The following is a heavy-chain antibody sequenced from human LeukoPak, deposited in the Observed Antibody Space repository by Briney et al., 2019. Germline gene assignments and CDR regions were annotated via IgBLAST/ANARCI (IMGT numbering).Heavy chain of an antibody. CDR2: IDHSGDT. Sequence: SETLSLTCAVYGGSFSGYYWSWIRQPPGKGLEWIGYIDHSGDTNYNPSLKSRVTISVDTSKNQFSLKLRSVTAADTAVYSCARQNHADFDYWGRGTLVTVSS. CDR3: ARQNHADFDY. V-gene: IGHV4-59*08. J-gene: IGHJ4*02. CDR1: GGSFSGYY. D-gene: IGHD1-14*01.